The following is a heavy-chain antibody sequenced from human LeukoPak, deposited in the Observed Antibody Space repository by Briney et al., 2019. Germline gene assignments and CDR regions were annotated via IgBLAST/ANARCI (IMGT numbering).Heavy chain of an antibody. CDR3: ARIVGASDY. V-gene: IGHV4-39*01. J-gene: IGHJ4*02. D-gene: IGHD1-26*01. Sequence: SETLSLTCTVSGGSISSSSYYWGWIRQPTEKGLEWIGSIYYSGSTYYNPSLKSRVTISVDTSKNQFSLKLSSVTAADTAVYYCARIVGASDYWGQGTLVTVSS. CDR1: GGSISSSSYY. CDR2: IYYSGST.